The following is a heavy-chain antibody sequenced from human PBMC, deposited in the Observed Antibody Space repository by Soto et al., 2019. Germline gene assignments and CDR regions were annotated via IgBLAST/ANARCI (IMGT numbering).Heavy chain of an antibody. V-gene: IGHV4-31*03. J-gene: IGHJ4*02. CDR2: IYYSGST. D-gene: IGHD3-3*01. CDR3: ARTTSLITIFGVVIPPKFDY. Sequence: QVQLQEXXPGXVKPSQTLSLTCTVSGXSXXXXXYXXXWIRQHPGKGLEWIGYIYYSGSTYYNPSLKSRVTISVDTSKNQXXXXXXXXXXXXXAVYYCARTTSLITIFGVVIPPKFDYWGQGTLVTVXS. CDR1: GXSXXXXXYX.